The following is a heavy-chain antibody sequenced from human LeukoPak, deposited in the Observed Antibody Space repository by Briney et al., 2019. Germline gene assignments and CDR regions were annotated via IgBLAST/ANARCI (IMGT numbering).Heavy chain of an antibody. CDR1: GGSISSGSYY. D-gene: IGHD3-10*01. CDR2: IYTSGST. Sequence: TSSETLSLTCTVSGGSISSGSYYWSWIRQPAGKGLEWIGRIYTSGSTNYNPSLKSRVTISVDTSKNQFSLKLSSVTAADTAVYYCASETAPSGFGELENYGYLDYWGQGTLVTVSS. J-gene: IGHJ4*02. CDR3: ASETAPSGFGELENYGYLDY. V-gene: IGHV4-61*02.